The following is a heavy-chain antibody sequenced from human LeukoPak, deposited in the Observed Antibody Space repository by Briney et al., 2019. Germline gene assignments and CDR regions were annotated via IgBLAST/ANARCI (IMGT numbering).Heavy chain of an antibody. Sequence: GSSVKVSCKASGGTFSSYAISWVRQAPGQGLEWVGGIIPIFGTANYAQKFQGRATITTDESTSTAYMELSSLRSEDTAVYYCASRVVGRRDYYDSSGYYLDYWGQGTLVTVSS. CDR3: ASRVVGRRDYYDSSGYYLDY. V-gene: IGHV1-69*05. J-gene: IGHJ4*02. CDR2: IIPIFGTA. D-gene: IGHD3-22*01. CDR1: GGTFSSYA.